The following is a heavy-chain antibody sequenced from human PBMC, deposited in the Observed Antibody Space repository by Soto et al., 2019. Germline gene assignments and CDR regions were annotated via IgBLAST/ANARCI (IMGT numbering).Heavy chain of an antibody. Sequence: GALRLSCAASGFTFSHYYMSWIRQAPGKGLEWVSYISSSSSYTNYADSVKGRFTISRDNAKNSLYLQMNSLRAEDTAVYYCARALHSSGWSPFDYWGQGTLVTVSS. J-gene: IGHJ4*02. D-gene: IGHD6-19*01. CDR1: GFTFSHYY. V-gene: IGHV3-11*06. CDR3: ARALHSSGWSPFDY. CDR2: ISSSSSYT.